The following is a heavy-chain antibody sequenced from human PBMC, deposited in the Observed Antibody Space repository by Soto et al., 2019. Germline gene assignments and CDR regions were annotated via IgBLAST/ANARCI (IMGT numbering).Heavy chain of an antibody. CDR1: GYTFTSYY. D-gene: IGHD5-18*01. CDR2: INPSGGST. CDR3: ARSPPAMGGFDP. V-gene: IGHV1-46*01. J-gene: IGHJ5*02. Sequence: QVQLVQSGAEVKKPGASVKVSCKASGYTFTSYYMHWVRQAPGQGLEWMGIINPSGGSTSYAQKFQGRVTMTRDTSTSTGYMELSSLRSEDTAVYYCARSPPAMGGFDPWGQGTLVTVSS.